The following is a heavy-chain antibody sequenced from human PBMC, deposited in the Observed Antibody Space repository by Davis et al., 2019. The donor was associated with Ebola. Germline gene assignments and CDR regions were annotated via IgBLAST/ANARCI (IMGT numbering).Heavy chain of an antibody. CDR3: AKGTTGYYYYMDA. V-gene: IGHV3-33*03. D-gene: IGHD2-8*02. CDR1: GFTFSNSG. Sequence: PGGSLRLSCEASGFTFSNSGMHWVRQAPGRGLEWVAVIWSDGNYRLYADSVRGRFTISRDNAKNSLDLQMNSLRPEDTALYYCAKGTTGYYYYMDAWGRGTAVTVS. CDR2: IWSDGNYR. J-gene: IGHJ6*03.